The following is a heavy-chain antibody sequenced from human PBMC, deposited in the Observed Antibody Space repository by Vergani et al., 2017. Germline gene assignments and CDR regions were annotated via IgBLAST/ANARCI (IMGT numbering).Heavy chain of an antibody. CDR3: AKYLRDSTDGLPDS. CDR1: GFTFSSYD. D-gene: IGHD2-21*02. J-gene: IGHJ4*02. CDR2: ISSSSAYI. V-gene: IGHV3-21*01. Sequence: EVQLVESGGGLVKPGGSLRLSCAASGFTFSSYDMNWVRQAPGKGLEWVSSISSSSAYIYYADSLKGRFTISRDNAKNSLYLQMHSLRSEDTALYYCAKYLRDSTDGLPDSWGPGTLVIVSS.